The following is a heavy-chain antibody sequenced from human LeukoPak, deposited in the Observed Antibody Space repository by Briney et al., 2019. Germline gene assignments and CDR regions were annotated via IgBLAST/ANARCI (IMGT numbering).Heavy chain of an antibody. CDR1: GGSFSGYY. J-gene: IGHJ4*02. V-gene: IGHV4-34*01. Sequence: SETLSLTCAVYGGSFSGYYWSWIRQPPGKGLEWIGEINHSGSTNYNPSLKSRVTISVDTSKNQFSLKLSSVTAADTAVYYCARDASYYGSGSYYNIPLDYWGQGTLVTASS. D-gene: IGHD3-10*01. CDR2: INHSGST. CDR3: ARDASYYGSGSYYNIPLDY.